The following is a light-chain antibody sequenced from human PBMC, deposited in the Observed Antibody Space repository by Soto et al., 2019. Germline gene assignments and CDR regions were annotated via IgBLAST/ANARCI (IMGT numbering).Light chain of an antibody. CDR2: DNS. Sequence: QSAVSQPPSVSGAPGQTVTISCSGTNSNLGREPVNWYQQFPGTAPKLLIYDNSQRPAGVPDRFSGSRSGTSAFLAISGLQSEDDGDYYCVAWDHSVTGWVFGGGTQLTVL. J-gene: IGLJ3*02. CDR3: VAWDHSVTGWV. V-gene: IGLV1-44*01. CDR1: NSNLGREP.